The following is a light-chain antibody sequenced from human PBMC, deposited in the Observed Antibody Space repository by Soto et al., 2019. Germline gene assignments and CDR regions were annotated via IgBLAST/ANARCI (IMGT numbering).Light chain of an antibody. J-gene: IGKJ1*01. CDR1: QSVSSNY. CDR2: GAS. Sequence: EIVLTQSPGTLSLSPGERATLSCRASQSVSSNYLAWYQQKRGQAPRLLIYGASSRATGIPTRFSGRGSGTDSNLTSSRRQLKGFAADNGQQNGMSPRTVVRGTQEE. V-gene: IGKV3-20*01. CDR3: QQNGMSPRT.